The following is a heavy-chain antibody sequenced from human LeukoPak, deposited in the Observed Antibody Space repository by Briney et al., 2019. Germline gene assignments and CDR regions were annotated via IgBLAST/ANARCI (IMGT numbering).Heavy chain of an antibody. CDR1: GYTFTSYG. J-gene: IGHJ6*02. Sequence: ASVKVSCKASGYTFTSYGISWVRQAPGQGVEWMGWISAYNGNTNYAQKLQGRVTMTTEKSKRKAYMEMRRLRSDDTAVYYCARVPAAMGYYYYYGMDVWGQGTTVTVSS. D-gene: IGHD2-2*01. CDR3: ARVPAAMGYYYYYGMDV. CDR2: ISAYNGNT. V-gene: IGHV1-18*01.